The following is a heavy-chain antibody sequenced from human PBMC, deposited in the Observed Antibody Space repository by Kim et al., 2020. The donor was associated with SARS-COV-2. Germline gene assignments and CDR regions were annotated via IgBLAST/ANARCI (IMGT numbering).Heavy chain of an antibody. CDR3: AKGGYSGYDFYSNFDY. J-gene: IGHJ4*02. Sequence: SVKGRFTISRDNSKNTLYLQMNSLRAEDTAVYYCAKGGYSGYDFYSNFDYWGQGTLVTVSS. D-gene: IGHD5-12*01. V-gene: IGHV3-23*01.